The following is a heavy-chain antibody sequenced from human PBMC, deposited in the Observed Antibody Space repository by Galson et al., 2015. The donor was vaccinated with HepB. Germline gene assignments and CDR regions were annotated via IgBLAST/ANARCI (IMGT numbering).Heavy chain of an antibody. CDR3: ARDPLDCSSTSCYGNYYHYGLDV. J-gene: IGHJ6*02. V-gene: IGHV1-18*04. CDR1: GYTFINYG. D-gene: IGHD2-2*01. CDR2: INAHNGDT. Sequence: SVKVSCKASGYTFINYGMTWLRQAPGQRLEWMGWINAHNGDTSYAQKVKGTVTMTTDTSTSTGYMELRSLRSDDTALCFCARDPLDCSSTSCYGNYYHYGLDVWAQATTVTISS.